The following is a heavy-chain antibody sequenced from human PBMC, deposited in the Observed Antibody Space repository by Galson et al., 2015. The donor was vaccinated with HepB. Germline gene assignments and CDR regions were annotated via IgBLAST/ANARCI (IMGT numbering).Heavy chain of an antibody. CDR3: VRDSRDSFDFY. CDR1: GFSFSSYW. V-gene: IGHV3-7*03. Sequence: SLRLSCAVSGFSFSSYWMSWVRQAPGKGLEWVANINEDGSVKKYVDSMKGRFTISRDNAKNSLYLQMNSLGVEDTAVYYCVRDSRDSFDFYWGQGTLVTVSS. J-gene: IGHJ4*02. D-gene: IGHD3/OR15-3a*01. CDR2: INEDGSVK.